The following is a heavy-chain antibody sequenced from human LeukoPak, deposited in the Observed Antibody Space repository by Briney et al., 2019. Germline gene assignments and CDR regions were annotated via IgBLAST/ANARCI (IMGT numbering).Heavy chain of an antibody. D-gene: IGHD3-3*01. J-gene: IGHJ3*02. CDR2: MYYSGST. V-gene: IGHV4-59*01. CDR1: GGSISSYY. CDR3: ARATTYYDFWSGYSSRAFDI. Sequence: SETLSLTCTVSGGSISSYYWSWIRQPPGKGLEWIGYMYYSGSTNYNPSLKSRVTISVDTSKNQFSLKLSSVTAADTAVYYCARATTYYDFWSGYSSRAFDIWGQGTMVTVSS.